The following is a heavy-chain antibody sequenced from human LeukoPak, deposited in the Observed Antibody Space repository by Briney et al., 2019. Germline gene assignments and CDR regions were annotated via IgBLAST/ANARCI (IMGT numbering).Heavy chain of an antibody. Sequence: SETLSLTCSVSDDSVSSDRYYWSWLRQPPGKGLEWIGFNGGTKYNPSLKSRVTISVDTSKNQFSLKLSSVTAADTAVYYCATLRTGLFDYWGQGTLVTVSS. CDR3: ATLRTGLFDY. J-gene: IGHJ4*02. CDR1: DDSVSSDRYY. V-gene: IGHV4-61*01. CDR2: NGGT. D-gene: IGHD4-17*01.